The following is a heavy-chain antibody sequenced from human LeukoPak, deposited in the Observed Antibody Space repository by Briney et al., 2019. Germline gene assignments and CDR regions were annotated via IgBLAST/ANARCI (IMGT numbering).Heavy chain of an antibody. CDR3: ASSPYNWNDLYYYFDY. CDR2: IIPIFGTA. V-gene: IGHV1-69*01. J-gene: IGHJ4*02. D-gene: IGHD1-1*01. Sequence: ASVKVSCKASGGTFSSYAISWVRQAPGQGLEWMVGIIPIFGTANYAQKFQGRVTITADESTSTAYMELSSLRSEDTAVYYCASSPYNWNDLYYYFDYWGQGTLVTVSS. CDR1: GGTFSSYA.